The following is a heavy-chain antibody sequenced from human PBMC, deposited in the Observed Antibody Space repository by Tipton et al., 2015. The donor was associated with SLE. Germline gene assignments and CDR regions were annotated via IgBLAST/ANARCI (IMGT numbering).Heavy chain of an antibody. Sequence: LRLSCTVSGYSISSGFYWGWIRQPPGKGLEWIGSIYYSGSTYYNPSLKSRVTISVDTSKNQFSLKLSSVTAADTAVYYCARSWYPTYYGMDVWGQGTTVTVSS. CDR2: IYYSGST. V-gene: IGHV4-38-2*02. D-gene: IGHD6-13*01. J-gene: IGHJ6*02. CDR1: GYSISSGFY. CDR3: ARSWYPTYYGMDV.